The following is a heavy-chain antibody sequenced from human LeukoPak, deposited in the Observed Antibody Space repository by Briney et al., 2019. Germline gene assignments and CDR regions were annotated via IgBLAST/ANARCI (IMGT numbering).Heavy chain of an antibody. Sequence: GASVKVSCKASGYTFTSYAMNWVRQAPGQGLEWMGWINTNTGNPTYAQGFTGRFVFSLDTSVSTAYLQISSLKAEDTAVYYCAREVAVADNYYYYYMDVWGKGTTVTVSS. CDR2: INTNTGNP. CDR1: GYTFTSYA. CDR3: AREVAVADNYYYYYMDV. J-gene: IGHJ6*03. V-gene: IGHV7-4-1*02. D-gene: IGHD6-19*01.